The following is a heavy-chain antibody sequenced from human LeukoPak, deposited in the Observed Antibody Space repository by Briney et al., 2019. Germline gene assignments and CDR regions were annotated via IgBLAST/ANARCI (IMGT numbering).Heavy chain of an antibody. J-gene: IGHJ4*02. D-gene: IGHD3-10*01. CDR2: IDWDDDE. Sequence: SGPTLVNPTQTLTLTCTFSGFSLSTTGLCVSWVRQPPGKALEWLARIDWDDDEFYSTSLKTRLSIFKDTSKNHVVLTMTNMDPVDTATYYCARTRGSSGSYYPDYWGQGTLVTVPS. CDR1: GFSLSTTGLC. V-gene: IGHV2-70*17. CDR3: ARTRGSSGSYYPDY.